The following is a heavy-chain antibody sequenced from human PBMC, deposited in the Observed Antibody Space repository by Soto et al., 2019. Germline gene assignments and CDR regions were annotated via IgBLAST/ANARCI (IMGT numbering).Heavy chain of an antibody. J-gene: IGHJ6*02. Sequence: GASVKVSCKASGYTFTSYDINWVRQATGQGLEWMGWMDPNSGNTGYAQKFQGRVTMTRNTSISTAYMELSSLRSEDTAVYYCARDHPYYYDSSGVKGMDVWGQGTTVTVSS. CDR2: MDPNSGNT. V-gene: IGHV1-8*01. CDR1: GYTFTSYD. D-gene: IGHD3-22*01. CDR3: ARDHPYYYDSSGVKGMDV.